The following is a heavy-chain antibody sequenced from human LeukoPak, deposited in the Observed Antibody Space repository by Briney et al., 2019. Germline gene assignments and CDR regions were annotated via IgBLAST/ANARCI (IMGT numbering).Heavy chain of an antibody. V-gene: IGHV4-4*07. CDR3: ARGQTWAVPAAIRGDNWFDP. Sequence: SETLSLTCTVSGGSISSYYWSWIRQPAGKGLEWIGRIYTSGSTNYNPSLKSRVTMSVDTSKNQFSLKLSSVTAADTAVYYCARGQTWAVPAAIRGDNWFDPWGQGTLVTVSS. CDR1: GGSISSYY. J-gene: IGHJ5*02. D-gene: IGHD2-2*02. CDR2: IYTSGST.